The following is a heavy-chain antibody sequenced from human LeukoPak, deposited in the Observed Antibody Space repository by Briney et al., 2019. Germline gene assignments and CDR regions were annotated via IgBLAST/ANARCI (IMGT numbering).Heavy chain of an antibody. J-gene: IGHJ4*02. CDR1: GFAFSSYR. D-gene: IGHD2-21*01. CDR2: INQYGNSQ. V-gene: IGHV3-7*01. CDR3: ARSLWPEDY. Sequence: GGSLRLSCDASGFAFSSYRASWVRQAQRKGLEWVANINQYGNSQNYVDSVRGRFTISKDNAKNSVYSQMNSLIAEDTAVYYCARSLWPEDYWGQGILVTVSS.